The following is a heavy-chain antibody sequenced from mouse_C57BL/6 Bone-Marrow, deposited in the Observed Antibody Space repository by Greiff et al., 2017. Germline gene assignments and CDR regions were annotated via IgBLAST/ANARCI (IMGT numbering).Heavy chain of an antibody. J-gene: IGHJ2*01. CDR2: IYPRSGNT. D-gene: IGHD2-5*01. V-gene: IGHV1-81*01. Sequence: VQLQQSGAELARPGASVKLSCKASGYTFTSYGISWVKQRTGQGLEWIGEIYPRSGNTYYNERFKGKAILTADKSTSTAYMELRSLTSEDSAVYYCARSTSLYSNCDDWGQGTTLTVSS. CDR3: ARSTSLYSNCDD. CDR1: GYTFTSYG.